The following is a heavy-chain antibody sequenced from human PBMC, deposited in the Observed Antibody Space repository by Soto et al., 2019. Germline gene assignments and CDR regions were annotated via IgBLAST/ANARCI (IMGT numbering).Heavy chain of an antibody. D-gene: IGHD3-10*01. CDR1: GGSISSYY. J-gene: IGHJ3*02. Sequence: PSETLSLTCTVSGGSISSYYWSWIRQPPVKGLEWIGYIYYSGSTNYNPSLKSRVTISVDTSKNQFSLKLSSVTAADTAVYYCARYIAAFPTYGAFDIWGQGTMVT. CDR2: IYYSGST. CDR3: ARYIAAFPTYGAFDI. V-gene: IGHV4-59*01.